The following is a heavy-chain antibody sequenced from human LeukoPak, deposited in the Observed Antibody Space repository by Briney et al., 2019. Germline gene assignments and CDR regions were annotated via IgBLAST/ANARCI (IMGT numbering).Heavy chain of an antibody. CDR1: GDSVSSSDHS. CDR2: IYFSGST. V-gene: IGHV4-61*08. D-gene: IGHD5-24*01. Sequence: SETLSLTCTVSGDSVSSSDHSWSWIRQPPGKGLEWIGYIYFSGSTDYKPSLRSRVTISLDTSKNQFSLRLSSVTAADTAVYYCARSYNNAGYFYYGMDVWGQGTTVTVS. CDR3: ARSYNNAGYFYYGMDV. J-gene: IGHJ6*02.